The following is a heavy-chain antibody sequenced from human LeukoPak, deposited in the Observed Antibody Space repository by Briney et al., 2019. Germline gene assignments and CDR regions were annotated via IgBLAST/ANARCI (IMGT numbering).Heavy chain of an antibody. CDR2: ITSSGSTK. D-gene: IGHD6-13*01. CDR1: GFTFSNYE. Sequence: GGSLRLSCAASGFTFSNYEMNWVRQAPGKGLEWVSYITSSGSTKFYAGSVKGRFTVSRDNAENSLYLEMNSLRADDTALYYCAREGYSSSWYYFDHWGQGTLVTVSA. V-gene: IGHV3-48*03. CDR3: AREGYSSSWYYFDH. J-gene: IGHJ4*02.